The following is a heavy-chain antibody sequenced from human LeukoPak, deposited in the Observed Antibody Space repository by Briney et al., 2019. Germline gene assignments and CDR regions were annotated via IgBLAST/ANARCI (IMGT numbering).Heavy chain of an antibody. D-gene: IGHD3-10*01. J-gene: IGHJ6*04. V-gene: IGHV3-64*02. CDR3: ARGLGVRGQYGMDV. Sequence: GGSLRLSCAASGFTFSSYAMHWVRHAPGKGLEYVSSTSSNGGRTYYADSVKGRFTISRDNSKNTLYLQMGSLRAEDMAVYYCARGLGVRGQYGMDVWGKGTTVTVSS. CDR2: TSSNGGRT. CDR1: GFTFSSYA.